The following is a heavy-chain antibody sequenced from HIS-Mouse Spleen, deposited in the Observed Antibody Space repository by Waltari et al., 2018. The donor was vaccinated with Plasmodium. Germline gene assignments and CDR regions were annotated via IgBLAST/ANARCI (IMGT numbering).Heavy chain of an antibody. D-gene: IGHD5-12*01. Sequence: QVQLVQSGAEVKKPGASVKVSCKASGYTFTGYYRHWVRQAPGQGLEGVGWINPNSGGTNDAQKFQGRVTRTRDTSISTAYMELSRRRSDDTAVYYCAVGRWLQPRDYWGQGTLVTVSS. J-gene: IGHJ4*02. CDR3: AVGRWLQPRDY. CDR1: GYTFTGYY. CDR2: INPNSGGT. V-gene: IGHV1-2*02.